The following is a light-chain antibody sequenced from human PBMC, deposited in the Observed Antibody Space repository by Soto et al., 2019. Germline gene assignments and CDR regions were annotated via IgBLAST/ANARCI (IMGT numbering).Light chain of an antibody. J-gene: IGLJ1*01. CDR1: SSNIGAGYD. CDR2: DVS. CDR3: CSYAGSYTFV. V-gene: IGLV2-11*01. Sequence: QSVLTQPPSVSGAPGQTVTISCTGSSSNIGAGYDVHWYQQYPGKAPKIMIYDVSKRPSGVPDRFSGSKSDNTASLTISGLQAEDEADYYCCSYAGSYTFVFGIGTKVTVL.